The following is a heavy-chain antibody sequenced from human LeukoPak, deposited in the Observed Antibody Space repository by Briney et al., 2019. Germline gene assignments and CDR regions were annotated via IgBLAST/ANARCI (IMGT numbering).Heavy chain of an antibody. CDR1: GFTFDDYA. Sequence: GGSLRLSCAASGFTFDDYAMHWVRQAPGKGLEWVSAISVSGNTYHADSVKGRFTISRDSSKDTLYLQMNSLRAEDTAVYYCAKANVKYCSGGSCFDAFDIWGQGTMVTVSS. J-gene: IGHJ3*02. D-gene: IGHD2-15*01. V-gene: IGHV3-23*01. CDR2: ISVSGNT. CDR3: AKANVKYCSGGSCFDAFDI.